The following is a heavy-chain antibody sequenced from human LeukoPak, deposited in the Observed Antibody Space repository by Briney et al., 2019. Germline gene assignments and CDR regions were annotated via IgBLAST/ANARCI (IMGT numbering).Heavy chain of an antibody. CDR1: GFTFSSYA. D-gene: IGHD5-24*01. V-gene: IGHV3-30*02. CDR3: AKRDGYNSGPFDY. CDR2: IQSDGSDQ. J-gene: IGHJ4*02. Sequence: GGSLRLSCAASGFTFSSYAMHWVRQAPGKGLEWVAFIQSDGSDQYYADSVKGRLSISRDNSKNTLYLQMNSLRTEDTAVYYCAKRDGYNSGPFDYWGQGTLVTVSS.